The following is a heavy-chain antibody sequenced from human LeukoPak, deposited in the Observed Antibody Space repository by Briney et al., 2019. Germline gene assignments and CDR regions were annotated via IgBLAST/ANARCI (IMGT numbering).Heavy chain of an antibody. V-gene: IGHV3-21*01. J-gene: IGHJ4*02. Sequence: GGSLRLSCAASGFTFSDYSMNWVRQAPGKGLEWVASISSSSPYIYYADSVKGRFTISRDNAKNSLYLQMNSLRAEDTAVYYCARDRALWFGEGLDYWGQGTLVTVSS. D-gene: IGHD3-10*01. CDR2: ISSSSPYI. CDR3: ARDRALWFGEGLDY. CDR1: GFTFSDYS.